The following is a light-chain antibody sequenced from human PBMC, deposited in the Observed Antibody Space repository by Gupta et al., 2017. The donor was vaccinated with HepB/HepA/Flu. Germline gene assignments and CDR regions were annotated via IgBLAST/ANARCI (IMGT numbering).Light chain of an antibody. J-gene: IGKJ1*01. CDR3: QQYGSSLVT. CDR2: GAS. V-gene: IGKV3-20*01. CDR1: QSVSSSY. Sequence: DIVLTQSPGTLSLSPGESATLSCRASQSVSSSYLAWYQQKPGQAPRFLIYGASRRATGIPDRFSGSGSGTDFTLTISRLEPEDFAVYYCQQYGSSLVTFGEGTKVEIK.